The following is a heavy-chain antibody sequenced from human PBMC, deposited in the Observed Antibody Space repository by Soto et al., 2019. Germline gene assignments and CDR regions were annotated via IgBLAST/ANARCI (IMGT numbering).Heavy chain of an antibody. CDR3: AHPRGYGVFDAFDI. V-gene: IGHV3-23*01. D-gene: IGHD4-17*01. CDR2: ISSSGGST. Sequence: EVQLLESGGGLVQPGGSLRLSCAASGFIFSTYAMNWVRQAPGKGLECVSAISSSGGSTYYAESVRGRFTISRDNSINTLYLQMSSLRTEDTAVYYCAHPRGYGVFDAFDIWGQGTMVTVSS. CDR1: GFIFSTYA. J-gene: IGHJ3*02.